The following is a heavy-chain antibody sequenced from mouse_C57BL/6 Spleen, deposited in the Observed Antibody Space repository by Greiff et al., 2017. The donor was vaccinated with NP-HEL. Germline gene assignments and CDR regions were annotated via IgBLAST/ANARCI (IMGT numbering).Heavy chain of an antibody. J-gene: IGHJ2*01. CDR2: IDPSDSYT. V-gene: IGHV1-50*01. Sequence: QVQLQQPGAELVKPGASVKLSCKASGYTFTSYWMQWVKQRPGQGLEWIGEIDPSDSYTNYNEKFKGKATLTVDTSSSTAYMQLSSLTSEDSAVYYCARRTFPYYFDYWGQGTTLTVSS. CDR1: GYTFTSYW. CDR3: ARRTFPYYFDY.